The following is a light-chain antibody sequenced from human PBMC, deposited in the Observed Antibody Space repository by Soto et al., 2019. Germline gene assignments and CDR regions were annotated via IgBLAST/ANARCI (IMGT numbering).Light chain of an antibody. CDR1: SSDVGGYNY. CDR2: DVS. J-gene: IGLJ1*01. CDR3: CSYAGGPYV. Sequence: QSALTQPRSVSGSPGQSVAISCTGSSSDVGGYNYVSWYQQHPGKAPKVMIYDVSKRPSGVPDRFSGSKSGDTASLTITGLQAEDEADYYCCSYAGGPYVFGTGTKRTVL. V-gene: IGLV2-11*01.